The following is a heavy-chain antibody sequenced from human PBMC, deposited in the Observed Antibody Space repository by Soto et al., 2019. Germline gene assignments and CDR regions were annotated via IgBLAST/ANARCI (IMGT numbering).Heavy chain of an antibody. CDR3: ARTPGVQYDSSGSADAFDV. D-gene: IGHD3-22*01. CDR2: IDWDDDE. Sequence: SGPTLANPTPTLPLTCSFSGFSLVGSGMRVSWLPKTPAHDMEWLARIDWDDDEFYSTSLRSRLTISKDTSKNQVVLTMTNMAPVDTATYYCARTPGVQYDSSGSADAFDVWGQGTMVTVSS. CDR1: GFSLVGSGMR. J-gene: IGHJ3*01. V-gene: IGHV2-70*04.